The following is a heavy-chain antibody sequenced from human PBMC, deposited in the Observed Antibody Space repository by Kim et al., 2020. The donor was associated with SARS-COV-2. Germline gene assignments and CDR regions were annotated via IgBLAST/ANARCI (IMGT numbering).Heavy chain of an antibody. D-gene: IGHD6-19*01. CDR3: ARRGAVADDAFDI. CDR2: IYYSGST. V-gene: IGHV4-39*01. J-gene: IGHJ3*02. CDR1: GGSISSSSYY. Sequence: SETLSLTCTVSGGSISSSSYYWGWIRQPPGKGLEWIGSIYYSGSTYYNPSLKSRVTISVDTSKNQFSLKLSSVTAADTAVYYCARRGAVADDAFDIWGQG.